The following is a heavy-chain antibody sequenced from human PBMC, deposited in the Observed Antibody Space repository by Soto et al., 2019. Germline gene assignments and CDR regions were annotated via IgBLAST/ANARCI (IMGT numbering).Heavy chain of an antibody. Sequence: PSETLSLTCTVSGGSISGYVWTWIRQPAGKGLDWIGHIYTSGSTNYNPSLKSRLTMSVDTSKNQFSLKLSSVTAADTAVYYCARIIVAAGYFDFWGQGTLVTVSS. V-gene: IGHV4-4*07. CDR1: GGSISGYV. J-gene: IGHJ4*02. CDR2: IYTSGST. D-gene: IGHD6-13*01. CDR3: ARIIVAAGYFDF.